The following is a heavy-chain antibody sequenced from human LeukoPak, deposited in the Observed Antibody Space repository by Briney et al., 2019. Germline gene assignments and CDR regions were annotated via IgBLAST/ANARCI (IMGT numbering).Heavy chain of an antibody. CDR3: ARDRVAATLYFDS. J-gene: IGHJ4*02. CDR2: IHADGTKI. V-gene: IGHV3-30*02. Sequence: AGGSLRVSCAASGFSFSKYGMNWGRQAPGKGLEWVAFIHADGTKIYYRESVKGRFTVSRDNSNNILYLQMNGLTPEDTAIYFCARDRVAATLYFDSWGQGTLVSVSS. CDR1: GFSFSKYG. D-gene: IGHD6-13*01.